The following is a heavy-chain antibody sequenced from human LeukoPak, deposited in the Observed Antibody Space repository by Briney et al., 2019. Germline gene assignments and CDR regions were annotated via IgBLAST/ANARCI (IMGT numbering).Heavy chain of an antibody. J-gene: IGHJ4*02. D-gene: IGHD6-19*01. CDR3: ARDQQWRAGFDY. CDR2: IYHSGST. V-gene: IGHV4-30-2*01. Sequence: SQTLSLTCTVSGGSISSGGYYWSWIRQPPGKGLEWIGYIYHSGSTYYNPSLKSRVTISVDRSKNQFSLKLSSVTAADTAVYYCARDQQWRAGFDYWGQGTLVTVSS. CDR1: GGSISSGGYY.